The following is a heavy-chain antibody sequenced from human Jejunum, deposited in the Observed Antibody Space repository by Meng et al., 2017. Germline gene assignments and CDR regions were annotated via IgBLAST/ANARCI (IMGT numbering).Heavy chain of an antibody. J-gene: IGHJ4*02. CDR1: GFTFSTYW. V-gene: IGHV3-74*01. CDR3: ARAVSENYFRADY. CDR2: ISPDGSYA. D-gene: IGHD1-26*01. Sequence: EEQVVESGGRLLQPGGALKLSCTASGFTFSTYWMHWVRQAPGKGLVWVSRISPDGSYATYADSVKGRFTISRDNAKNTLYLEMNSLRAEDTAVYYCARAVSENYFRADYWGQGTLVTVSS.